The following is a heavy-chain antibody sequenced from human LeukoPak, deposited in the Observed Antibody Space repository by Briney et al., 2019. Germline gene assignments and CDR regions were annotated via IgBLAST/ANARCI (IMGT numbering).Heavy chain of an antibody. CDR3: AKAVPATVTTYYFDY. D-gene: IGHD4-17*01. CDR2: ISWNSGSI. CDR1: GFTFDDYA. J-gene: IGHJ4*02. V-gene: IGHV3-9*01. Sequence: GGSLRLSCAASGFTFDDYAMHWVRQAPGKGLEWVSGISWNSGSIGYADSVKGRFTISRDNAKNSLCLQMNSLRAEDTALYYCAKAVPATVTTYYFDYWGQGTLVTVSS.